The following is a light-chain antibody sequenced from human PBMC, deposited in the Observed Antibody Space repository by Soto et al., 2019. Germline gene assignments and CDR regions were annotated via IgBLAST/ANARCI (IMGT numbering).Light chain of an antibody. CDR3: CSYAGSSNVV. V-gene: IGLV2-23*01. CDR1: SSDVGSYNL. Sequence: QSALTQPASVSGSPGRSITISCPGTSSDVGSYNLVSWYQQHPGKAPKLMIYEGSKRPSGVSNRFSGSKSGNTASLTISGLQAEDEADYYCCSYAGSSNVVFGGGTKLTVL. CDR2: EGS. J-gene: IGLJ2*01.